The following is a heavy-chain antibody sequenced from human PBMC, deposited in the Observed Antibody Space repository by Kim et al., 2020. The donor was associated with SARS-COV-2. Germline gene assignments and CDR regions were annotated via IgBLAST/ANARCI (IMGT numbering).Heavy chain of an antibody. CDR1: GFTFDDYA. J-gene: IGHJ6*02. V-gene: IGHV3-43D*03. D-gene: IGHD6-13*01. CDR3: AKDSAAAAGSPYYYYGMDV. Sequence: GGSLRLSCAASGFTFDDYAMHWVRQAPGKGLEWVSLISWDGGSTYYADSVKGRFTISRDNSKNSLYLQMNSLRAEDTALYYCAKDSAAAAGSPYYYYGMDVWGQGTTVTVSS. CDR2: ISWDGGST.